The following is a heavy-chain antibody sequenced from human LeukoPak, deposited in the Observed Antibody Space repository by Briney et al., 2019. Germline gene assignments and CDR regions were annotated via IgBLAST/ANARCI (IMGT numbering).Heavy chain of an antibody. CDR3: ARVGYCSGGSCYSNAFDI. D-gene: IGHD2-15*01. CDR1: GGSISSYY. J-gene: IGHJ3*02. Sequence: SETLSLTCTVSGGSISSYYWSWIRQPPGKGLEWIGYIYYSGSTNYTPSLKSRVTISVDTSKNQFSLKLSSVTAADTAVYYCARVGYCSGGSCYSNAFDIWGQGTMVTVSS. V-gene: IGHV4-59*01. CDR2: IYYSGST.